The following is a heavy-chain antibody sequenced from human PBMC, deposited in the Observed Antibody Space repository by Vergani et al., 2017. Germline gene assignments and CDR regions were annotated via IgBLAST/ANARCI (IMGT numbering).Heavy chain of an antibody. D-gene: IGHD1-26*01. V-gene: IGHV5-51*01. J-gene: IGHJ4*02. Sequence: EVQLVQSGAEVKKPGESLKISCKGSRYSFTSYWIGWVRQMPGKGLEWMGIIYPGDSDTRYSPSFQGQVTISPDKSISTAYLQWSSLKASDTAMYYCARPQRGIVGATAVDYWGQGTLVTVSS. CDR3: ARPQRGIVGATAVDY. CDR1: RYSFTSYW. CDR2: IYPGDSDT.